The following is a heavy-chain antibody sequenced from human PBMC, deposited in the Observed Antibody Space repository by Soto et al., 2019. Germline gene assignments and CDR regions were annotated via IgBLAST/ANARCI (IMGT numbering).Heavy chain of an antibody. Sequence: GGSLRLSCAASGFTFSSYWMSWVRQAPGKGLEWVANIKQDGSEKYYVDSVKGRFTISRDNAKNSLYLQMNSLRAEDTAVYYCAREHARPGAAGHRRAFDIWGQGTMVTVSS. J-gene: IGHJ3*02. CDR2: IKQDGSEK. CDR3: AREHARPGAAGHRRAFDI. CDR1: GFTFSSYW. D-gene: IGHD2-2*01. V-gene: IGHV3-7*01.